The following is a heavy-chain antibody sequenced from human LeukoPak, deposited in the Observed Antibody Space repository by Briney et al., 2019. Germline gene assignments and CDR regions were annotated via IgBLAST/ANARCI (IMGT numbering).Heavy chain of an antibody. D-gene: IGHD3-10*01. CDR2: INPNSGGT. V-gene: IGHV1-2*02. CDR1: GYTFTGYY. J-gene: IGHJ4*02. CDR3: ARGRLWFGEPQYYFDY. Sequence: ASVKVSCKASGYTFTGYYMHWVRQAPGQGLEWMGWINPNSGGTNYAQKFQGRVTMTRDTSISTAYMELSRLRSDDTAVYYCARGRLWFGEPQYYFDYWGQGTLVTVSS.